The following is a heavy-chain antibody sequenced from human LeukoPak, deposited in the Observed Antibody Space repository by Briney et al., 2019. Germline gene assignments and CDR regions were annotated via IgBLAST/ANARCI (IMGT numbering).Heavy chain of an antibody. CDR1: GFTFNNYG. CDR2: IRYDGSNK. V-gene: IGHV3-30*02. J-gene: IGHJ2*01. Sequence: PGGSLRLSCAASGFTFNNYGMRWVRQAPGKGLEWMAFIRYDGSNKYYADSVKGRFTISRDNSKNTLYLQMNSLRAEDTAVYYCAKLLYWYIDLWGRGTLVTVSS. CDR3: AKLLYWYIDL. D-gene: IGHD2-15*01.